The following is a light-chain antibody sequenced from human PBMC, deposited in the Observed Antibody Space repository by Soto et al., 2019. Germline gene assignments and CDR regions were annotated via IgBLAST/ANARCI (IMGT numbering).Light chain of an antibody. J-gene: IGLJ2*01. V-gene: IGLV7-43*01. CDR3: LLYYAGVVV. Sequence: QTVVTQEPSLTVSPGGTVTLTCASSTGPVTSGYYPNWFQQKPGQPPRPLIYGTTNKHSWTPARFSGSLLGGKAALTLSGVQPEDEAEYFCLLYYAGVVVFGGGTQLTVL. CDR1: TGPVTSGYY. CDR2: GTT.